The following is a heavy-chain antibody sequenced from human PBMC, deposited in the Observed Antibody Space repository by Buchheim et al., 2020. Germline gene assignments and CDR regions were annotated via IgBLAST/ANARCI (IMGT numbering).Heavy chain of an antibody. CDR1: GGSITYGGYY. J-gene: IGHJ4*02. V-gene: IGHV4-31*03. Sequence: QVQLQESGPGLVMPSQTLSLTCTVSGGSITYGGYYWSWIRQHPGKGLEWIGYVYYSETTYYNPSLKSRLTISLDSSNNQFSLKLTSVTAADTAVYYCAREGTTGGDIWGQGTL. CDR2: VYYSETT. CDR3: AREGTTGGDI. D-gene: IGHD1-1*01.